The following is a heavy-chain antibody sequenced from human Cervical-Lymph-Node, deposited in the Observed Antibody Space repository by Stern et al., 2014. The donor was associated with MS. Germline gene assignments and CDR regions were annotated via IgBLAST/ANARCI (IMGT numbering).Heavy chain of an antibody. J-gene: IGHJ4*02. Sequence: VQLVESGAEVKKPGASVKVSCKASGYTFISYDINWVRQATGQGLEWMGWTNPNSGNTVYAQKFQGRVTVTTKTYISTAYMALNSLRSEDTAVYYCRTSQGAKGGRGTLVTVSS. CDR3: RTSQGAK. CDR1: GYTFISYD. V-gene: IGHV1-8*01. D-gene: IGHD3-16*01. CDR2: TNPNSGNT.